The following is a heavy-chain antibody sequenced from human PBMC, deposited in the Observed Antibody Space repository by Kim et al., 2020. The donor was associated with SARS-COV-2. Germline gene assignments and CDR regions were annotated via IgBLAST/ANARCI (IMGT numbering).Heavy chain of an antibody. CDR1: GYSFTSYW. CDR3: ASCRPGYSLGEYYYYYGMDV. Sequence: GESLKISCKGSGYSFTSYWIGWVRQMPGKGLEWMGIIYPGDSDTRYSPSFQGQVTISADKSISTAYLQWSSLKASDTAMYYCASCRPGYSLGEYYYYYGMDVWGQGTTVTVSS. CDR2: IYPGDSDT. V-gene: IGHV5-51*01. D-gene: IGHD3-9*01. J-gene: IGHJ6*02.